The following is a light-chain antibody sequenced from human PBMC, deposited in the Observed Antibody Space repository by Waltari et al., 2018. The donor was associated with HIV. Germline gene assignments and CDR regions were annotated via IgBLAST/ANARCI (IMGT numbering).Light chain of an antibody. CDR2: WAS. J-gene: IGKJ4*01. V-gene: IGKV4-1*01. Sequence: DIVMTQSPDSLAVSLGERATINCKSSQSILYSSNNKNYLAWYQQKPGQPPKLLIYWASTRESGFPDRFSGSGSGTDFTLTISSLQAEDVAVYYCQQYDSTPLTFGGGTKVEIK. CDR1: QSILYSSNNKNY. CDR3: QQYDSTPLT.